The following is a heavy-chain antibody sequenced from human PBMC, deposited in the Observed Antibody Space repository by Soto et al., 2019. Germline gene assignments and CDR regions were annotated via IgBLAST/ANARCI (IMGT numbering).Heavy chain of an antibody. D-gene: IGHD6-19*01. Sequence: GGSLRLSCAVSGFTFSSYGLHWVRQAPGKGLERVAVISYDGSNKYYADTVKGRFTISRDNSKNTLYLQMNSLRAEDTAVYYCAKDSEQGLVYWYYYYYGMGVWGQGTTVTVSS. CDR1: GFTFSSYG. V-gene: IGHV3-30*18. CDR3: AKDSEQGLVYWYYYYYGMGV. J-gene: IGHJ6*02. CDR2: ISYDGSNK.